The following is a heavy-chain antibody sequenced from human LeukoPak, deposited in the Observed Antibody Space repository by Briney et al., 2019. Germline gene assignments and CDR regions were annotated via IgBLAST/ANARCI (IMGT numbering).Heavy chain of an antibody. D-gene: IGHD1/OR15-1a*01. Sequence: GGSLRLSCSASGFSLGNYTMNWLRQAPGKGLEWVSSISSRSSFIYYVDSVRGRFTISRDNAQNSLYLQMNSLRAEDTAVYYCARGGLGNNNGQDYWGQGTLVTVSS. CDR2: ISSRSSFI. CDR3: ARGGLGNNNGQDY. J-gene: IGHJ4*02. CDR1: GFSLGNYT. V-gene: IGHV3-21*01.